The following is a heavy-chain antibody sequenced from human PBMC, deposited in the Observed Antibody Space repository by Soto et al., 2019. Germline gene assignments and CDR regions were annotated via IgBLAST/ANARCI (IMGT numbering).Heavy chain of an antibody. D-gene: IGHD6-6*01. Sequence: GASVKVSCKASGYTFTGYYMHWVRQAPGQGLEWMGWINPNSGGTNYAQKFQGWVTMTRDTSISTAYMELSRLRSDDTTVYYCAREECSSPHYGMDVWGQGTTVTGSS. J-gene: IGHJ6*02. CDR3: AREECSSPHYGMDV. CDR2: INPNSGGT. CDR1: GYTFTGYY. V-gene: IGHV1-2*04.